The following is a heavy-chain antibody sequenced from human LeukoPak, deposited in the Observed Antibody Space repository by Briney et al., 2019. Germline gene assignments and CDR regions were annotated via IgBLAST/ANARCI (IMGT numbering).Heavy chain of an antibody. D-gene: IGHD1-26*01. CDR1: GFTFTSSA. CDR2: IVVGSGNT. CDR3: AAVVGATNAFDI. V-gene: IGHV1-58*02. J-gene: IGHJ3*02. Sequence: GASVKVSCKASGFTFTSSAMQWVRQARGQRLEWIGWIVVGSGNTNYAQKFQERVTTTRDMSTSTAYMELSSLRSEDTTVYYCAAVVGATNAFDIWGQGTMVTVSS.